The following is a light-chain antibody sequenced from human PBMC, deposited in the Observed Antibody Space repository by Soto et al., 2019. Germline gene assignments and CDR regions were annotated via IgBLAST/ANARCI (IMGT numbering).Light chain of an antibody. CDR2: GNN. J-gene: IGLJ1*01. CDR1: SSNIGAGYD. CDR3: QSYDSSLNYV. V-gene: IGLV1-40*01. Sequence: QSVLTQPPSVSGAPGQRVTISCTGSSSNIGAGYDVHWYQQLPGTAPKLLIYGNNNRPSGVPDRFSGSKSGTSASLAITGLQAEDEADYYGQSYDSSLNYVFGIGTKVTVL.